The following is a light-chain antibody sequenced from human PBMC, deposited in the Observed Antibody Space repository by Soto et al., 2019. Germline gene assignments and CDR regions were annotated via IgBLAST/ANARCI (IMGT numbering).Light chain of an antibody. CDR2: EAS. Sequence: QSVLTQPASVSESPGQSITISCTGTSNGIGNNNFVSWYQQHPGKAPKLLIYEASERPSGVSNRFSGSKSGYTASLTISGFHAEDEADYYCCAYAGTGTFYVFGPGTKVTVL. J-gene: IGLJ1*01. CDR1: SNGIGNNNF. V-gene: IGLV2-23*01. CDR3: CAYAGTGTFYV.